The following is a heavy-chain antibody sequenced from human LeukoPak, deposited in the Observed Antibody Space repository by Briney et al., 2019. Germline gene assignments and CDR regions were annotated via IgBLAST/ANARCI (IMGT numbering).Heavy chain of an antibody. Sequence: PGGSLRLSCAASGFTFSDYYMGWIRQAPGKGLEWVSYITNNGRTTYHADSVKGRFTISRDNAKNSLYLQMNSLRAEDTAVYYCARVGDPYYYYMDVWGKGTTVTVSS. V-gene: IGHV3-11*04. J-gene: IGHJ6*03. CDR3: ARVGDPYYYYMDV. CDR2: ITNNGRTT. CDR1: GFTFSDYY.